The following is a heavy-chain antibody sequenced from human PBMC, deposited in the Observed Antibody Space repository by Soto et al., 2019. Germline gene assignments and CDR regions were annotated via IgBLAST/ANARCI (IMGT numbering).Heavy chain of an antibody. CDR2: ISYTGTA. CDR1: GDSNHSFY. D-gene: IGHD1-20*01. CDR3: AALYNTSPFFDS. Sequence: SETLSLTCTVSGDSNHSFYWAWIRQPPGKGLEWIGHISYTGTANYNPPLESRVTVSIDTSKNQFSLRLRSVTAADTAIYYCAALYNTSPFFDSWGQGTLVTVSS. J-gene: IGHJ4*02. V-gene: IGHV4-59*01.